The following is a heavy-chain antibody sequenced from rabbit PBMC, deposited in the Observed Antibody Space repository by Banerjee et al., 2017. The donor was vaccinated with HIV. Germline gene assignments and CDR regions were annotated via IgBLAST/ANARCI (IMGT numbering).Heavy chain of an antibody. J-gene: IGHJ4*01. Sequence: QSLEESGGDLVKPGASLTLTCTASGFSFSSSYHMSWVRQAPGKGLEWIASIGTTTTISYYASWAKGRFTVSKTSSTTVTLQMTSLTAADTATYFCARDIVNGYGNFNLWGPGTLVTVS. CDR3: ARDIVNGYGNFNL. CDR1: GFSFSSSYH. CDR2: IGTTTTIS. D-gene: IGHD6-1*01. V-gene: IGHV1S40*01.